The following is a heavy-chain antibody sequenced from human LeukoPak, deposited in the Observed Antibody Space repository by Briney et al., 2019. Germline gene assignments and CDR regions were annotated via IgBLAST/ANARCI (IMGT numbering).Heavy chain of an antibody. CDR1: GGSISSGGYY. D-gene: IGHD3-22*01. Sequence: SQTLSLTCTVSGGSISSGGYYWSWIRQHPGKGLEWIGYIYYSGRTYYNPSLKGRVTISVETSKNQFSRKLSSVTAADTAVYYCARESELYYYDSSGYYYFDYWGQGTLVTVSS. J-gene: IGHJ4*02. CDR2: IYYSGRT. CDR3: ARESELYYYDSSGYYYFDY. V-gene: IGHV4-31*03.